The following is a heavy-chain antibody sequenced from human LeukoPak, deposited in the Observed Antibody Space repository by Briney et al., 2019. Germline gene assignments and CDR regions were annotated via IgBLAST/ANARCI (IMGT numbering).Heavy chain of an antibody. D-gene: IGHD3-9*01. CDR2: IYHSGST. Sequence: KPSETLSLTCTVSGYSISSGYYWGWIRQPPGKGLEWIGSIYHSGSTYYNPSLKSRVTISVDRSKNQFSLKLSSVTAADTAVYYCAREGGLRYFDWLFDYFDYWGQGTLVTVSS. CDR1: GYSISSGYY. V-gene: IGHV4-38-2*02. J-gene: IGHJ4*02. CDR3: AREGGLRYFDWLFDYFDY.